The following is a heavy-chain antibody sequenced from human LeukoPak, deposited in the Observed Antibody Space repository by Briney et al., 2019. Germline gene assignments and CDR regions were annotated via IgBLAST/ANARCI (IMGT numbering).Heavy chain of an antibody. CDR1: GFTFSSYW. CDR3: AKDVTTGTTVVAYYFDY. J-gene: IGHJ4*02. CDR2: INSDGSST. V-gene: IGHV3-74*01. D-gene: IGHD1-1*01. Sequence: GGSLRLSCAASGFTFSSYWMHWVRQAPGKGLVWVSRINSDGSSTSYADSVKGRFTISRDNAKNTLYLQMNSLRAEDTAVYYCAKDVTTGTTVVAYYFDYWGQGTLVTVSS.